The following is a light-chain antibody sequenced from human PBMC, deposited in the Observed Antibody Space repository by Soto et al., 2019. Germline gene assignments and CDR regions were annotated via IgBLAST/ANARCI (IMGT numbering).Light chain of an antibody. CDR1: TSNIGTNT. Sequence: QSVLTQSPSASGTPGQRVSISCSGSTSNIGTNTVSWYQHVPGTAPKLLIYSNDQRPSAVPGRFSGSKSGTSASLAISGLLSEDEADYYCSSYTSSRNYVFGTGTKVTVL. CDR3: SSYTSSRNYV. V-gene: IGLV1-44*01. CDR2: SND. J-gene: IGLJ1*01.